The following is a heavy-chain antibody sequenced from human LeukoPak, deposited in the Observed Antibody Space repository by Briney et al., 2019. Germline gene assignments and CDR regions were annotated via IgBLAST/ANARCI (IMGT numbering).Heavy chain of an antibody. Sequence: AGGSLRLSCAASGFTFSSYAMTWVRQAPGKGLEWVSSFSFNGESTYYADSAKGRFTISRDNSKNTLYLQMNSLRAEDTAVYYCAKRYNSGWRDAFDIWGQGTMVTVSS. J-gene: IGHJ3*02. CDR1: GFTFSSYA. D-gene: IGHD6-19*01. CDR2: FSFNGEST. V-gene: IGHV3-23*01. CDR3: AKRYNSGWRDAFDI.